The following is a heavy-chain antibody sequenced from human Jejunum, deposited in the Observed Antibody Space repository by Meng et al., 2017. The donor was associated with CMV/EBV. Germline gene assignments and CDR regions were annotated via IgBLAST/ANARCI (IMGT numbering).Heavy chain of an antibody. CDR2: IYWDDDK. V-gene: IGHV2-5*02. Sequence: QVTLKESGPVLVKPTETLTLTCTVSGFSLSTSEVGVGWIRQPPGKALEWLAVIYWDDDKRYSPSLKSRLTITKDTSKNQVVLTLTNMDPVDTATYYCALFTRSWFDPWGQGTLVTVSS. CDR1: GFSLSTSEVG. CDR3: ALFTRSWFDP. D-gene: IGHD2-2*01. J-gene: IGHJ5*02.